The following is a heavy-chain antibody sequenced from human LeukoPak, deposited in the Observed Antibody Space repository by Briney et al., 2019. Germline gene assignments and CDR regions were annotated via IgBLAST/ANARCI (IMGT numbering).Heavy chain of an antibody. J-gene: IGHJ5*02. D-gene: IGHD2-2*01. CDR1: GGSISSNSDY. Sequence: SETLSLTCTVSGGSISSNSDYWGWIRQPPGKGLEWIGEIYHSGSTNYNLSLKSRVTISVDKSKNQFSLKLNSVTAADTAVYYCARDYCTSTTCPNWFDPWGQGTLVTVSS. V-gene: IGHV4-39*07. CDR2: IYHSGST. CDR3: ARDYCTSTTCPNWFDP.